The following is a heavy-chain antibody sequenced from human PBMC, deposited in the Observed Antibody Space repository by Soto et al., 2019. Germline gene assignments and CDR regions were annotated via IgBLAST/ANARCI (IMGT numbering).Heavy chain of an antibody. V-gene: IGHV1-3*01. CDR1: GYTFTSYA. D-gene: IGHD5-12*01. J-gene: IGHJ6*02. CDR3: ARESDLRRGYSGYDSIKSFENYYGMDV. CDR2: INAGNGNT. Sequence: QVQPVQSGAEVKKPGASVKLSCKASGYTFTSYAMHWVRQAPGQRLEWMGRINAGNGNTKYSQKFQGRVTITRDTSASTAYMELSSLRSEDTAVYYCARESDLRRGYSGYDSIKSFENYYGMDVWGQGTTVTVSS.